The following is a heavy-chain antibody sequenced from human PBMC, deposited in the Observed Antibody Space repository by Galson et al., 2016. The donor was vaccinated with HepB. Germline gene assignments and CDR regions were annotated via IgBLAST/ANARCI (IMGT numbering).Heavy chain of an antibody. CDR1: GDSVSSSVAA. V-gene: IGHV6-1*01. CDR2: TYYRSKWYN. CDR3: ARDPPWTRDTFDL. J-gene: IGHJ3*01. Sequence: CAISGDSVSSSVAAWSWIRQSPSRGFEWLGRTYYRSKWYNDYAGSVKSRIIVNPDTSKNQFSLQLSSVTPEDTGVYYCARDPPWTRDTFDLWGQGTMVTVSS. D-gene: IGHD2-2*01.